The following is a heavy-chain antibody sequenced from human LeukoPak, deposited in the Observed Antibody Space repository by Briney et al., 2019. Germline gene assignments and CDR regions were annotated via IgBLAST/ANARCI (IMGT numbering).Heavy chain of an antibody. V-gene: IGHV1-2*02. Sequence: GASVKVSCKASGYIFTGYYMHWVRQAPGQGLEWMGWINPNSGGTNYAQKFQGRVTMTRDTSISTAYMELSRLRSDDTAVYYCARDLTDNPFDWGQGTLVTVSS. CDR1: GYIFTGYY. CDR3: ARDLTDNPFD. J-gene: IGHJ4*02. CDR2: INPNSGGT. D-gene: IGHD3-9*01.